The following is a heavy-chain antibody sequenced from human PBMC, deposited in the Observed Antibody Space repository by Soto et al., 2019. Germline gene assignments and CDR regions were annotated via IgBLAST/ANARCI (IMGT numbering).Heavy chain of an antibody. D-gene: IGHD3-3*01. CDR2: IYHSGSI. V-gene: IGHV4-4*02. J-gene: IGHJ4*02. Sequence: TSETMSLPWCVSAGSISSSYWCNYVRQPPGKGLAWIEKIYHSGSINYIPSLKTRVIIAVDKFKNQFSLWLSSVTAAESALYFCVTSLNYDVWRDGGRHYYFDNWGQGTLVTVSS. CDR1: AGSISSSYW. CDR3: VTSLNYDVWRDGGRHYYFDN.